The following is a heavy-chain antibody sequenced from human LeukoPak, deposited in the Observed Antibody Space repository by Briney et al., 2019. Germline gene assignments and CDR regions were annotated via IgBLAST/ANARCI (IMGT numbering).Heavy chain of an antibody. CDR2: ISGSGGST. CDR3: ARAARIPPRSPFLFDY. Sequence: PGGSLRLSCAASGFTFSSYAMSWVRQAPGKGLEWVSAISGSGGSTYYADSVKGRFTISRDNSKNTLYLQMNILSAEDTAVYYCARAARIPPRSPFLFDYWGQGALVTVSS. D-gene: IGHD2-15*01. J-gene: IGHJ4*02. CDR1: GFTFSSYA. V-gene: IGHV3-23*01.